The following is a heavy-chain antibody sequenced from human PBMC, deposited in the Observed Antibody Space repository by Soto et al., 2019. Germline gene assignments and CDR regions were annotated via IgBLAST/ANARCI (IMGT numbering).Heavy chain of an antibody. CDR3: ARVGYGDHLYYYYYMDV. CDR2: INHSGST. V-gene: IGHV4-34*01. J-gene: IGHJ6*03. CDR1: GGSFSGYY. Sequence: SETLSLTCAVHGGSFSGYYWSWIRQPPGKGLEWIGEINHSGSTNYNPSLKSRVTISVDTSKNQFSLKLSSVTAADTAVYYCARVGYGDHLYYYYYMDVWGKGTTVTVSS. D-gene: IGHD4-17*01.